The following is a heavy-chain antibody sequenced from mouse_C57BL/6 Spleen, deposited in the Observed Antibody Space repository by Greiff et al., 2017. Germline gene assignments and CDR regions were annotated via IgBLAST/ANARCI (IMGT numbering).Heavy chain of an antibody. CDR2: INPSNGGT. D-gene: IGHD1-1*01. J-gene: IGHJ1*03. CDR1: GYTFTSYW. Sequence: VQLQQPGTELVKPGASVKLSCKASGYTFTSYWMHWVKQRPGQGLEWIGNINPSNGGTNYNEKFKSKATLTVDKSSSTAYMQLSSLTSEDSAVYYCARGEVVAHWYFDVWGTGTTVTVSS. V-gene: IGHV1-53*01. CDR3: ARGEVVAHWYFDV.